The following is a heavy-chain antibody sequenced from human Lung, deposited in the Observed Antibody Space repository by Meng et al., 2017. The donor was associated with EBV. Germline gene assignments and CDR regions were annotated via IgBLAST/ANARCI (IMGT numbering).Heavy chain of an antibody. CDR3: AHSPPDSNGYFNRFDY. D-gene: IGHD3-22*01. Sequence: QIPWKETGPTTVKHTKTLTLTCTFSGIALRTSGVGVGWIRQPPGKALEWLALLYWDTDKSYSPSLHSRLNISKDNSKNQVVLTMTNMDTVDTSTYYCAHSPPDSNGYFNRFDYWGQGTLVTVSS. CDR1: GIALRTSGVG. CDR2: LYWDTDK. V-gene: IGHV2-5*02. J-gene: IGHJ4*02.